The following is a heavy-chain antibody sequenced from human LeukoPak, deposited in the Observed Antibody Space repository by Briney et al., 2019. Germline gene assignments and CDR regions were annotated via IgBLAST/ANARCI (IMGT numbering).Heavy chain of an antibody. CDR2: IYTSGST. CDR3: ARGTVPNAFDI. CDR1: GGSISTYY. V-gene: IGHV4-4*07. Sequence: SETLSLTCTVSGGSISTYYWSWIRQPAGKELEWIGRIYTSGSTNYNPSLKSRVTMSVDTSKNQFSLKLSSVTAADTAVYFCARGTVPNAFDIWGQGTMVTVS. D-gene: IGHD1/OR15-1a*01. J-gene: IGHJ3*02.